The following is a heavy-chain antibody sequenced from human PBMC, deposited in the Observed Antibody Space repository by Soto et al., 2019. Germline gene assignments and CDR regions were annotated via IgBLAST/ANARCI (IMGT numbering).Heavy chain of an antibody. CDR1: GYTFTSYA. D-gene: IGHD3-22*01. J-gene: IGHJ5*02. V-gene: IGHV1-3*01. CDR3: ARGAHYYDSSGYFNWFDP. CDR2: INAGNGNT. Sequence: ASVKVSCKASGYTFTSYAMHWVRQAPGQRLEWMGWINAGNGNTKYSQKFQGRVTITRDTSASTAYMELSSLGSEDTAVYYCARGAHYYDSSGYFNWFDPWGQGTLVTVSS.